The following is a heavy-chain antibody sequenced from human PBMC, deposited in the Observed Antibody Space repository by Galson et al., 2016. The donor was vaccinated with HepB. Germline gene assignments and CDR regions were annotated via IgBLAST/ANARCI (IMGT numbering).Heavy chain of an antibody. CDR3: AHSRRLGVFTLFDS. J-gene: IGHJ4*02. D-gene: IGHD7-27*01. V-gene: IGHV2-5*01. CDR1: GFSLNTDAVA. Sequence: PALVKPTQTLTLTCSFSGFSLNTDAVAVGWIRQPPGKALEWLGLLYYNDDKRYRPSLQSRLTITKASSRDQVVLTMSNMDPVDTATYYCAHSRRLGVFTLFDSWGQGARVTVSS. CDR2: LYYNDDK.